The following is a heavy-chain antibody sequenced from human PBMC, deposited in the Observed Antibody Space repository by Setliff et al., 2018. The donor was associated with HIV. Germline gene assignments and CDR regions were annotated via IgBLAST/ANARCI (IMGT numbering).Heavy chain of an antibody. D-gene: IGHD1-7*01. CDR2: IYHSGSA. Sequence: SETLSLTCTVSGGSISSSNWWSWVRQPPGKGLEWIGEIYHSGSANYNPSLKSRVTISVDKSKNHFSLKLSSVTAADTAVYYCARAALLKLPLGYYYGMDVWGQGTTVTVSS. CDR1: GGSISSSNW. J-gene: IGHJ6*02. V-gene: IGHV4-4*02. CDR3: ARAALLKLPLGYYYGMDV.